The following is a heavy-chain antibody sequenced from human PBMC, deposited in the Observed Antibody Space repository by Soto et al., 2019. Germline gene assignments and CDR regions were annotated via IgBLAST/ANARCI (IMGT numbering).Heavy chain of an antibody. V-gene: IGHV4-30-4*01. J-gene: IGHJ6*02. Sequence: SETLSLTCIVSGGSISSGDYYWSWIRQPPGKGLEWIGYIYYSGSTYYNPSLKSRVTISVDTSKNQFSLKLSSVTAADTAVYYCARAVPGEEIYGMDVWGQGTTVT. CDR1: GGSISSGDYY. D-gene: IGHD1-1*01. CDR3: ARAVPGEEIYGMDV. CDR2: IYYSGST.